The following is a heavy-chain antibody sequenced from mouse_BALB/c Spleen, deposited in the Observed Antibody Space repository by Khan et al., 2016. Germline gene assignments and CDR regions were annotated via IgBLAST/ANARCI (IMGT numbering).Heavy chain of an antibody. J-gene: IGHJ4*01. CDR3: AGRHYCGYYYAMDY. V-gene: IGHV1S137*01. CDR1: GYTFTDYA. D-gene: IGHD1-1*01. CDR2: ISPCNGNT. Sequence: QVRLQQSGPEVVRPGASVKISCKASGYTFTDYAMHWVKQSPAQSLEWIGVISPCNGNTNYNQKFKGKATMTADKSSSTAYLELASLTSEDSALSDYAGRHYCGYYYAMDYWGQGTLVTVSA.